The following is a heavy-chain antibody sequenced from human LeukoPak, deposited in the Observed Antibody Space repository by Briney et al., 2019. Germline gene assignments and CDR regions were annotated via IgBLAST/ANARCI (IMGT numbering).Heavy chain of an antibody. J-gene: IGHJ4*02. Sequence: ASVKVSCKASGYTFTNYDINWVRQASGQGLEWMAWISAYNGNTDYAQKLQGRVTMTTDTSTSTVYMELRSLRSDDTAVYYCARAAFLKPELLPTYYFDYWGQGTLVTVSS. D-gene: IGHD1-26*01. CDR1: GYTFTNYD. V-gene: IGHV1-18*01. CDR3: ARAAFLKPELLPTYYFDY. CDR2: ISAYNGNT.